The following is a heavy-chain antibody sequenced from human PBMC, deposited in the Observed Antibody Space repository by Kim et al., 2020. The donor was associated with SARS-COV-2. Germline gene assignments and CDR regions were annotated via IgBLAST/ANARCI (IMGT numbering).Heavy chain of an antibody. D-gene: IGHD6-13*01. CDR2: ISWNSGSI. V-gene: IGHV3-9*01. J-gene: IGHJ4*02. CDR3: AKAREGRGQQLAPGGFDY. Sequence: GGSLRLSCAASGFTFDDYAMHWVRQAPGKGLEWVSGISWNSGSIGYADSVKGRFTISRDNAKNSLYLQMNSLRAEDTALYYCAKAREGRGQQLAPGGFDYWGQGTLVTVSS. CDR1: GFTFDDYA.